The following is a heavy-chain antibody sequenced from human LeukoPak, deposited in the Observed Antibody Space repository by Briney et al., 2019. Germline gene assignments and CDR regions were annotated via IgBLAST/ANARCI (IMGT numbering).Heavy chain of an antibody. CDR1: GGSVSSGFYY. CDR3: ARSGVGPPVTEPFDY. J-gene: IGHJ4*02. V-gene: IGHV4-61*01. D-gene: IGHD3-10*01. CDR2: IYYTGNT. Sequence: SETLSLTCTVSGGSVSSGFYYWSWIRQPPGKGLEWIGYIYYTGNTNYNPSLRSRVTISVDTSKNQFSLKLSSVTAADTAVYYCARSGVGPPVTEPFDYWGQGTLVIVFS.